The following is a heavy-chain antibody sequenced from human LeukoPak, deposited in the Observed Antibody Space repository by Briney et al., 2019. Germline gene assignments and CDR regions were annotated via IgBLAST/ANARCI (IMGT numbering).Heavy chain of an antibody. V-gene: IGHV4-59*01. D-gene: IGHD6-13*01. CDR1: GGSISSYY. J-gene: IGHJ5*02. CDR3: ARKGEQYSSSWCWFDP. Sequence: SETLSLTCTVSGGSISSYYWSWIRQPPGKGLEWIGYIYYSGSTNYNPSLKSRVTISVDTSKNQFSLKLSSVTAADTAVYYCARKGEQYSSSWCWFDPWGQGTLVTVSS. CDR2: IYYSGST.